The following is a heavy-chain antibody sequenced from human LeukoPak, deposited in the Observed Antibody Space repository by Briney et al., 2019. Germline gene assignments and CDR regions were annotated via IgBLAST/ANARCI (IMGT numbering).Heavy chain of an antibody. CDR1: GFTFSSYA. Sequence: GGSLRLSCSASGFTFSSYAMTWVRQAPGKGLEWVSSISGSGGTTYYADSVKGRFTISRDNSKNTLYLQMNSLKTEDTAVYYCATGYYDILTGYYLDAFDIWGQGTMVTVSS. D-gene: IGHD3-9*01. V-gene: IGHV3-23*01. CDR2: ISGSGGTT. CDR3: ATGYYDILTGYYLDAFDI. J-gene: IGHJ3*02.